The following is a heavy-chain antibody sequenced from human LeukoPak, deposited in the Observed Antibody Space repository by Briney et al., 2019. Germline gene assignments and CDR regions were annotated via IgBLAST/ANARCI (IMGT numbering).Heavy chain of an antibody. CDR3: AAWGSSGQMTRVY. D-gene: IGHD3-22*01. CDR2: IYTSGST. Sequence: SETLSLTCTVSGYSISSGYYWVWIRQPRGKGLEWIGSIYTSGSTNYNPSLKSRVTISVDTSKNQFSLKLSSVTAADTAVYYCAAWGSSGQMTRVYWGQGTLVTVSS. V-gene: IGHV4-38-2*02. J-gene: IGHJ4*02. CDR1: GYSISSGYY.